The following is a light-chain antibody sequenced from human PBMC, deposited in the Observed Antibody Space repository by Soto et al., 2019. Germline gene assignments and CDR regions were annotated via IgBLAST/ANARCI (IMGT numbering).Light chain of an antibody. V-gene: IGKV1-12*01. J-gene: IGKJ4*01. Sequence: DIQMTQSPSALSAVVGDRVTITCRASQSISSYLNWYQQKPGKAPKLLIYAASSLQSGVPSRFSGSGSGTDFTLTISSLQPEDFATYYCQQANSFPLTFGGGTKVDIK. CDR1: QSISSY. CDR3: QQANSFPLT. CDR2: AAS.